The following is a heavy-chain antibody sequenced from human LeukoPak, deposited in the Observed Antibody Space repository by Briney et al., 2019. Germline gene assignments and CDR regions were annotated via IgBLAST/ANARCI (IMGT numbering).Heavy chain of an antibody. CDR3: ARHAWVGRTGFDY. J-gene: IGHJ4*02. CDR1: GGSITSRSFY. CDR2: IYYSGTA. Sequence: SETLSLTCIVSGGSITSRSFYWGWIRQPPGKGLEWIGSIYYSGTAHYNPSLKSRATLSVDTSKNQFSLNLSSVTAPDTAVYYCARHAWVGRTGFDYWGRGTLVTVSS. D-gene: IGHD2-8*02. V-gene: IGHV4-39*01.